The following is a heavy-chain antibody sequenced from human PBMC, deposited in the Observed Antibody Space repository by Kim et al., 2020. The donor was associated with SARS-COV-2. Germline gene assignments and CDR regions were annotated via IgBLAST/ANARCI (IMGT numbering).Heavy chain of an antibody. CDR1: GFTFSIFA. V-gene: IGHV3-23*01. J-gene: IGHJ4*01. CDR2: ISRSGTTT. D-gene: IGHD3-10*01. Sequence: GGSLRLSCEASGFTFSIFAMSWVRQPPGKGLEWVSVISRSGTTTDYTDSVKGRFTVSRDNNKNTLYLQMNSLRVEDTAVYYCVKDNPCGDDEPDFFDFWG. CDR3: VKDNPCGDDEPDFFDF.